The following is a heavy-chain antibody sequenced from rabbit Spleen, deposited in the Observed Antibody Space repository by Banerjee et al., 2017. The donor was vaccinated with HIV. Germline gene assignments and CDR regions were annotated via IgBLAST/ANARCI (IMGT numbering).Heavy chain of an antibody. CDR1: GFSFSSGYD. D-gene: IGHD8-1*01. V-gene: IGHV1S40*01. J-gene: IGHJ6*01. Sequence: QQLVESGGGLVKPGASLTLTCTASGFSFSSGYDMCWVRQAPGKGLEWIACIYAGSSDSTYSATWAKGRFTISKTSSTTVTLQMTSLTVVDTATYFCARDAGTSFSTYGMDLWGPGTLVTVS. CDR2: IYAGSSDST. CDR3: ARDAGTSFSTYGMDL.